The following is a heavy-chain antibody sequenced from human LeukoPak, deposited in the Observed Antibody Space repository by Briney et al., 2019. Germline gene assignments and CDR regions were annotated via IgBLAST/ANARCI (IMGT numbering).Heavy chain of an antibody. V-gene: IGHV3-48*01. D-gene: IGHD4-11*01. CDR2: ISGSSETK. CDR1: GFIFSSNV. J-gene: IGHJ4*02. CDR3: ASEFFPATTVPRDY. Sequence: PGWSLRLTCPSSGFIFSSNVMNWRRQPPGQGLDSLSFISGSSETKYYPDSVKDRSTISKDNARTSLYLQMNTLRAEDTAVYYCASEFFPATTVPRDYWGQGTLVVIVSS.